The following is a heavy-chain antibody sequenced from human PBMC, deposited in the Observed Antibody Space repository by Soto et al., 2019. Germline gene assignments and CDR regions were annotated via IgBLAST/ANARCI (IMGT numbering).Heavy chain of an antibody. CDR1: GGTFSSYT. Sequence: SVKVSCKASGGTFSSYTISWVRQAPGQGLEWMGRIIPILGIANYAQKFQGRVTITADKSTSTAYMELSSLRSEDTAVYYCARGPNRSGWHTLFAPGGKGTLDPVSS. V-gene: IGHV1-69*02. J-gene: IGHJ5*02. CDR3: ARGPNRSGWHTLFAP. CDR2: IIPILGIA. D-gene: IGHD3-22*01.